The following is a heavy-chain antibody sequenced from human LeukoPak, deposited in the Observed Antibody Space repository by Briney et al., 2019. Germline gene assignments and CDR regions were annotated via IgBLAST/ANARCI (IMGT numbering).Heavy chain of an antibody. D-gene: IGHD3-22*01. Sequence: GGSLRLSCAASGFTFSSYSMNWVRQAPGKGLEWVSYISSSSSTIYYADSVKGRFTISRDNAKNSLYLQMNSLRAEDTAVYYCARDLRASSGYHWYFDLWGRGTLVTVSS. CDR3: ARDLRASSGYHWYFDL. CDR2: ISSSSSTI. J-gene: IGHJ2*01. CDR1: GFTFSSYS. V-gene: IGHV3-48*01.